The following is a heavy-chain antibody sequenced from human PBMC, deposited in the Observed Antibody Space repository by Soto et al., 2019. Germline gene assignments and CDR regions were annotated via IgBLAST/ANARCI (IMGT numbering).Heavy chain of an antibody. J-gene: IGHJ6*02. CDR1: GGSISSYY. CDR3: ARSRNSSSWGYYYYYYGMDV. Sequence: TSETLSLTCTVSGGSISSYYWSWIRQPPGKGLEWIGYIYYSGSTNYNPSLKSRVTISVDTSKNQFSLKLSSVTAADTAVYYCARSRNSSSWGYYYYYYGMDVWGQGTTVTVSS. V-gene: IGHV4-59*01. D-gene: IGHD6-13*01. CDR2: IYYSGST.